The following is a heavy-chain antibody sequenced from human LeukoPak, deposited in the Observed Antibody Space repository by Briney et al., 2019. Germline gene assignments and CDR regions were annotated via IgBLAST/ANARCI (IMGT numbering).Heavy chain of an antibody. Sequence: SETLSLTCTVSGGSISSYHWSWIRQPAGKGLEWIGRIYTSGSTNYNPSLKSRVTMSVDTSKNQFSLKLSSVTAADTAVYYCARGLSSSSWYISTWFDPWGQGTLVTVSS. CDR2: IYTSGST. J-gene: IGHJ5*02. CDR1: GGSISSYH. V-gene: IGHV4-4*07. CDR3: ARGLSSSSWYISTWFDP. D-gene: IGHD6-13*01.